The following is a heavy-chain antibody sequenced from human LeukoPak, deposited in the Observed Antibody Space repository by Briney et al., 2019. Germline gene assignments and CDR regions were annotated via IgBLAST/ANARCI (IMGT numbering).Heavy chain of an antibody. CDR2: IYTSGST. Sequence: TSQTLSLTCTVSGGSISSGSYYWSWIRQPAGKGLEWIGRIYTSGSTNYNPSLKSRVTISVDTSKNQFSLKLSSVTAADTAVYYCARSAVGATPYYYYGMDVWGQGTTVTVCS. CDR3: ARSAVGATPYYYYGMDV. J-gene: IGHJ6*02. V-gene: IGHV4-61*02. CDR1: GGSISSGSYY. D-gene: IGHD1-26*01.